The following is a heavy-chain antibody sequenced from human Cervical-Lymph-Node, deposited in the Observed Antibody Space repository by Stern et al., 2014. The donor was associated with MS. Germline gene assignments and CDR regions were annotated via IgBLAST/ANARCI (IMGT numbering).Heavy chain of an antibody. J-gene: IGHJ5*02. CDR3: ARDPVNRGCFDP. V-gene: IGHV4-4*02. CDR1: SGSVTSGHW. CDR2: IYHTGRT. D-gene: IGHD1-14*01. Sequence: QVQLQESGPGLVKPSGTLSLTCAVSSGSVTSGHWWIWVRQSPWKGLEWIGEIYHTGRTNYNPPPKSRFTLSSDKSKNQFSLKLNSVTEADTSVYYCARDPVNRGCFDPWGQGTLVIVSS.